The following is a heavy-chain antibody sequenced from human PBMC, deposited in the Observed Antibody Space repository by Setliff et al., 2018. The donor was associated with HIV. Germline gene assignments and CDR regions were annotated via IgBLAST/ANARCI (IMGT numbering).Heavy chain of an antibody. J-gene: IGHJ3*02. CDR1: GDSISTSNSY. CDR2: LDYGGCT. CDR3: ARHQVIPTVIGAFDI. Sequence: SETLSLTCTVSGDSISTSNSYWGWVRQPPGKGLEWIGSLDYGGCTYYNPSLKSRVTISVDTSKNHFSLKLSSVTAADTAVYYCARHQVIPTVIGAFDIWGQGTVVTVSS. V-gene: IGHV4-39*01. D-gene: IGHD3-16*02.